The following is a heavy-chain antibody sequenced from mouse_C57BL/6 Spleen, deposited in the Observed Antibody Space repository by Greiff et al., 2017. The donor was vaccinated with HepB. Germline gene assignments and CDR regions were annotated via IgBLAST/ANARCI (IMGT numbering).Heavy chain of an antibody. CDR1: GYTFTSYW. Sequence: QVQLQQSGAELVRPGSSVKLSCKASGYTFTSYWMDWVKQRPGQGLEWIGNIYPSDSETHYNQKFKDKATLTVDKSSSTAYMQLRSLTSEDSAVYYCVRMGLRRRTWFAYWGQGTLVTVSA. J-gene: IGHJ3*01. CDR3: VRMGLRRRTWFAY. V-gene: IGHV1-61*01. CDR2: IYPSDSET. D-gene: IGHD2-4*01.